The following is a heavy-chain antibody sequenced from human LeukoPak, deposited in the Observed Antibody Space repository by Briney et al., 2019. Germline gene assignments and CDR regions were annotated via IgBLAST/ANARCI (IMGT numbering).Heavy chain of an antibody. CDR2: VHYSGST. V-gene: IGHV4-39*01. Sequence: SETLSLTCTVSDGSIRSSSYYWGWIRQPPGKGLEWIGSVHYSGSTYDNPSLKSRVTISVDTSKNQFSLKLISVTAADTAVYYCARRSTVAGRGRFDPWGQGTLVTVSS. J-gene: IGHJ5*02. CDR3: ARRSTVAGRGRFDP. CDR1: DGSIRSSSYY. D-gene: IGHD6-19*01.